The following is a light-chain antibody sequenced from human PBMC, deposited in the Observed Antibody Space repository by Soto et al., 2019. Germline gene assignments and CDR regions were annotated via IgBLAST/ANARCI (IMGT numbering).Light chain of an antibody. CDR2: AAY. Sequence: ILLTQPPGTLSLSPGETATLSLSAGQSVSSNYLAWYQQKPGQAPRLLIYAAYSRATGIPDRFSGSGSGTDFTLTIDGLEPEDFVVYYCQQYGYSPITFGQGTRLEI. J-gene: IGKJ5*01. CDR1: QSVSSNY. CDR3: QQYGYSPIT. V-gene: IGKV3-20*01.